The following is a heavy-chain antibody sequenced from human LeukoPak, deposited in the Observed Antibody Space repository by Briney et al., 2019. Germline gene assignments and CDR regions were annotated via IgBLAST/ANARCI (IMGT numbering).Heavy chain of an antibody. J-gene: IGHJ4*02. CDR2: ISSSGSYI. V-gene: IGHV3-21*01. CDR1: GFTFSSYS. CDR3: VRDLGVVIYDC. Sequence: PGGSLRLSCAASGFTFSSYSMNWVRQAPGKGLEWVSSISSSGSYIYYADSMKGRFTISRDNAKNSLYLQMNSLRAEDTAVYYCVRDLGVVIYDCWGQGTLVTVSS. D-gene: IGHD3-3*01.